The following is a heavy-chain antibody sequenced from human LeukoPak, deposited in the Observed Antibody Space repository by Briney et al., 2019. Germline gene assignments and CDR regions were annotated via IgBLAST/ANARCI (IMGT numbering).Heavy chain of an antibody. D-gene: IGHD3-22*01. V-gene: IGHV3-33*05. CDR3: AKFEHYYDSSGYYPTYYFDY. CDR2: VSKHGRVD. J-gene: IGHJ4*02. Sequence: PGRSLKLSCAASGFIFSDYDMHWARQAPGKGLEWLAYVSKHGRVDYYADSVKGRFTASRDNSKSTAYLQMNSLRAEDTAVYYCAKFEHYYDSSGYYPTYYFDYWGQGTLVTVSS. CDR1: GFIFSDYD.